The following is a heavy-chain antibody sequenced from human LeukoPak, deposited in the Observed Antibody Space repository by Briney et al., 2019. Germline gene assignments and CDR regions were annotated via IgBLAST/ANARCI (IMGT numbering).Heavy chain of an antibody. CDR3: AKKWSGDYDSSGVNDAFDI. J-gene: IGHJ3*02. CDR1: AFTFRSYG. Sequence: GGSLRLSCAASAFTFRSYGMHWVGQAPGKGLEWVAFIRYHGSDKYYADSVKDRFTISRDNSKNTLYLQMNSLRAEDTAVYYCAKKWSGDYDSSGVNDAFDIWGQGTMVTVSS. D-gene: IGHD3-22*01. V-gene: IGHV3-30*02. CDR2: IRYHGSDK.